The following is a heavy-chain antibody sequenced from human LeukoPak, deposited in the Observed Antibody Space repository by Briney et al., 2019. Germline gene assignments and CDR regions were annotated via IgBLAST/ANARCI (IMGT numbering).Heavy chain of an antibody. D-gene: IGHD2-2*01. Sequence: GGSLRLSCVASGVTFSNYWMNWVRQAPGKGLEWVANIKEDGSEKYYVDPVKGRFTISRDNAKNSLYLQMSSLRDEDTAVYYCARGRRDTQYQVFDYWGQGTLVTVSS. V-gene: IGHV3-7*01. CDR2: IKEDGSEK. J-gene: IGHJ4*02. CDR3: ARGRRDTQYQVFDY. CDR1: GVTFSNYW.